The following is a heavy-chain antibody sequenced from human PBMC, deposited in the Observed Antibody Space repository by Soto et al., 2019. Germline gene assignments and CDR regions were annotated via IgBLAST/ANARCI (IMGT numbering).Heavy chain of an antibody. Sequence: QVTLKESGPVLVKPTETLTLRCTVSGLSITDSEMGVSWIRQPPGQPLEWLAHIDSSGEKSYRTFLKSRLAISKDTSKRQIVLNMTNRDPADAATYYGAQRHLAVAVSAWFDPWGQGTPVTVSS. CDR2: IDSSGEK. V-gene: IGHV2-26*01. CDR3: AQRHLAVAVSAWFDP. CDR1: GLSITDSEMG. D-gene: IGHD6-19*01. J-gene: IGHJ5*02.